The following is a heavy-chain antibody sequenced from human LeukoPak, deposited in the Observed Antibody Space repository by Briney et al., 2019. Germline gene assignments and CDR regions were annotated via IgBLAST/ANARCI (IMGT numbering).Heavy chain of an antibody. J-gene: IGHJ4*02. CDR3: TKRVRYGGTWDHFAD. CDR2: VNADGGNT. D-gene: IGHD6-13*01. Sequence: GGSLRPSCAASGFTFDNYRMSWVRQAPGKGLEWVSTVNADGGNTYYADSVKGRFTISRDNSKSTLILQMNSLRVEDTALYYCTKRVRYGGTWDHFADWGQGTLVTVSS. V-gene: IGHV3-23*01. CDR1: GFTFDNYR.